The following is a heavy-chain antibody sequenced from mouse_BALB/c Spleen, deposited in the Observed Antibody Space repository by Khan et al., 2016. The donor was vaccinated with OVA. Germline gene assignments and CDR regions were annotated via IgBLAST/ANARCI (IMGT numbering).Heavy chain of an antibody. Sequence: EVKLLESGPGLVKPSQSLSLTCTVTGYSITSGYGRNWIRQFPGNKLEWMGYISYSGSTNYNPSLKSRISITRDTSKNQFFLQLNSVTTEDTATYSCARTARIKYWGQGTTLTVSS. V-gene: IGHV3-2*02. J-gene: IGHJ2*01. CDR1: GYSITSGYG. CDR2: ISYSGST. CDR3: ARTARIKY. D-gene: IGHD1-2*01.